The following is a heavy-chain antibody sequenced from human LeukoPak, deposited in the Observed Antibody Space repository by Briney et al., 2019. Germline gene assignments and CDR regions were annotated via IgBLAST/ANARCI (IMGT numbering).Heavy chain of an antibody. Sequence: ASVKVSCKASGYTFTSYDINWVRQATGQGLEWMGWMNPNSGNTGYAQKFQGRVTMTRNTSISTAYMELSSLRSEDTAVYYCARFLIENTGTTAPAFDYWGQGTLVTVSS. V-gene: IGHV1-8*01. CDR3: ARFLIENTGTTAPAFDY. CDR2: MNPNSGNT. CDR1: GYTFTSYD. D-gene: IGHD1-1*01. J-gene: IGHJ4*02.